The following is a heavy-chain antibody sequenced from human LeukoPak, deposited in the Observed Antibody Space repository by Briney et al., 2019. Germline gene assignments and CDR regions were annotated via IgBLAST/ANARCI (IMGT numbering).Heavy chain of an antibody. J-gene: IGHJ3*02. V-gene: IGHV4-30-4*01. CDR3: AFSCSSTSCHDAFDI. Sequence: SQTLSLTCTVSGASISSADYYCSWVRQPPGKGLEWIGYIYYSGSTNYNPSLKSRVTISVDTSKNQFSLKLSSVTAADTAVYYCAFSCSSTSCHDAFDIWGQGTMVTVSS. CDR2: IYYSGST. CDR1: GASISSADYY. D-gene: IGHD2-2*01.